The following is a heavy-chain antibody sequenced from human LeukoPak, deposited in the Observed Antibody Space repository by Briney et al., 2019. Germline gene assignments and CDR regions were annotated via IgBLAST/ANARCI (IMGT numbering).Heavy chain of an antibody. D-gene: IGHD3-16*02. V-gene: IGHV4-4*02. Sequence: PSETLSLTCAVSGGSIDSTNWWNWVRQPPGKGLEWIGEIHHDGRINYNPSLKSRVTLSVDKSKNRFSLRLNSVTAADTAMYYCARSHDHLWGNYPDYWGQGTLVTVSS. J-gene: IGHJ4*02. CDR1: GGSIDSTNW. CDR3: ARSHDHLWGNYPDY. CDR2: IHHDGRI.